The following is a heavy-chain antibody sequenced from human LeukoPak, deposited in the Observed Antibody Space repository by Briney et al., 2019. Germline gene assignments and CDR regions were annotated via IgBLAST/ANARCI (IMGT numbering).Heavy chain of an antibody. CDR2: IIPIFGTA. Sequence: SVKVSCKASGGTFSSYAISWVRQAPGQGLEWMGGIIPIFGTANYAQKFQGRVTITADESTSTAYMELSSLRSEDTAVYYCARVAAAVEMATGYLDYRGQGTLVTVSS. V-gene: IGHV1-69*13. J-gene: IGHJ4*02. CDR1: GGTFSSYA. D-gene: IGHD5-24*01. CDR3: ARVAAAVEMATGYLDY.